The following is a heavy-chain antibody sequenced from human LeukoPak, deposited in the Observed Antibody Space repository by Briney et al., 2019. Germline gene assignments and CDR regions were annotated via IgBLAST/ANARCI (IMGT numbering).Heavy chain of an antibody. CDR3: TREENYGDYPRTVILDY. CDR1: SGSLTSGHNY. J-gene: IGHJ4*02. CDR2: SGTT. Sequence: SETLSLTCTVSSGSLTSGHNYWGWIRQAPGTGLEWIYSGTTYYNPSLKSRVTMSIDTSKHQFSLNLISVTAADTAVYFCTREENYGDYPRTVILDYWGQGVLVTVSS. V-gene: IGHV4-39*07. D-gene: IGHD4-17*01.